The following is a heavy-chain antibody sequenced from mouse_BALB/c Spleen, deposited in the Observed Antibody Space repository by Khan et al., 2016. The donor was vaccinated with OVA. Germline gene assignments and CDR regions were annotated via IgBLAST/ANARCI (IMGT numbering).Heavy chain of an antibody. CDR2: VTYSGNT. D-gene: IGHD2-12*01. V-gene: IGHV3-8*02. Sequence: EVQLVESGPSLVKPSQTLSLTCSVTGDSITSGFWNWIRKFPGNKFEYMGYVTYSGNTYYNPSLKSRISITRDTSKSQYYLQLNSVTTEDTATDFCARSYCSWTMDYWGQGTSVTVSS. CDR3: ARSYCSWTMDY. J-gene: IGHJ4*01. CDR1: GDSITSGF.